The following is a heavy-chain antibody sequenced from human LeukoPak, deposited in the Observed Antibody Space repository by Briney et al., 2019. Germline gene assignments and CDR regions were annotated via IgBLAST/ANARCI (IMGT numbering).Heavy chain of an antibody. CDR1: GGTFSSYA. V-gene: IGHV1-69*06. J-gene: IGHJ4*02. CDR3: ASVYRTAMAKYYFDY. Sequence: SVKVSCKASGGTFSSYAISWVRQAPGQGLEWMGGIIPIFGTANYAQKFQGRVTITADKSTSTAYMELSSLRSEDTAVYYCASVYRTAMAKYYFDYWGQGTLVTVSS. CDR2: IIPIFGTA. D-gene: IGHD5-18*01.